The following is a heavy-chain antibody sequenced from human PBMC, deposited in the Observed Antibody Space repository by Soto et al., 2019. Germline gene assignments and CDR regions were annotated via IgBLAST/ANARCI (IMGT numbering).Heavy chain of an antibody. V-gene: IGHV6-1*01. J-gene: IGHJ4*02. D-gene: IGHD3-10*01. CDR2: TYYRSKWHY. CDR1: GDSVSNNSVA. CDR3: ARTLRGRGVKYFDN. Sequence: SQTLSLTCAISGDSVSNNSVAWNWVRQSPSRGLEWLGRTYYRSKWHYDYAPSVRSRITINPDTSKNHFSLQLNSVSPEDAAVYYCARTLRGRGVKYFDNWGQGTLVTVSS.